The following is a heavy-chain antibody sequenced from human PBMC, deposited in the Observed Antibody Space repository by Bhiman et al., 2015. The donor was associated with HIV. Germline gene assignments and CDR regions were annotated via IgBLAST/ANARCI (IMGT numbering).Heavy chain of an antibody. Sequence: QVQLVESGGGVVQPGRSLRLSCAASGFTFSSYAMHWVRQAPGKGLEWVAVISYDGSNQYYADSVKGRLTISRDNSKNTLYLQMNSLRAEDTAVYYCAKDLGESENEEWASDYYDFGSDYPGQDPRAVVGAFDIWGQGTMVTVSS. CDR1: GFTFSSYA. CDR2: ISYDGSNQ. CDR3: AKDLGESENEEWASDYYDFGSDYPGQDPRAVVGAFDI. D-gene: IGHD3-3*01. V-gene: IGHV3-30-3*01. J-gene: IGHJ3*02.